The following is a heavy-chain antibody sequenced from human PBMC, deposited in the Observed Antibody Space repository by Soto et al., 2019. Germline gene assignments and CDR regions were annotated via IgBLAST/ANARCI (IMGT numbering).Heavy chain of an antibody. J-gene: IGHJ4*02. V-gene: IGHV3-23*01. CDR1: GFTFSSYA. Sequence: GGSLKISCAASGFTFSSYAMSWVRQAPGKGLEWVSAISGSGGSTYYADSVKGRFTISRDNSKNTLYLQMNSLRAEDTAVYYCARITMVRGVSDYWGQGTLVTVSS. D-gene: IGHD3-10*01. CDR2: ISGSGGST. CDR3: ARITMVRGVSDY.